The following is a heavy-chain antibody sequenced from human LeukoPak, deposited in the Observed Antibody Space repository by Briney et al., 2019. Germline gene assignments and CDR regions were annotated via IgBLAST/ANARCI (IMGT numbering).Heavy chain of an antibody. CDR1: GFTFSSYW. V-gene: IGHV3-7*01. D-gene: IGHD3-22*01. J-gene: IGHJ4*02. Sequence: GGSLRLSCAASGFTFSSYWMSWVRQAPGKGLEWVANIKQDGSEKYYVDSLKGRFTISRDNAKNSLYLQMNSLRAEDTAVYYCARDIYYDSSGYYGSVYWGQGTLVTVSS. CDR3: ARDIYYDSSGYYGSVY. CDR2: IKQDGSEK.